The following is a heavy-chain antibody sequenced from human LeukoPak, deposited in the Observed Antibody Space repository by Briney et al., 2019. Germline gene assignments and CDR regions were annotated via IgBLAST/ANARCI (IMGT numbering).Heavy chain of an antibody. CDR2: IKTDGSEK. V-gene: IGHV3-7*01. J-gene: IGHJ4*02. CDR3: AKVGFKDGYNFDY. D-gene: IGHD5-24*01. CDR1: GFTFSNYW. Sequence: PGGSLRLSCEGSGFTFSNYWMGWVRQAPGKGLQWVANIKTDGSEKYYVDSVKGRFTISRDNAKNSLYLQMNSLRAEDTAVYYCAKVGFKDGYNFDYWGQGTLVTVSS.